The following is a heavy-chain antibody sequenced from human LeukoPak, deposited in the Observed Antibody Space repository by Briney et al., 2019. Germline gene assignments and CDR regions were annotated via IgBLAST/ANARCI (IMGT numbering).Heavy chain of an antibody. J-gene: IGHJ6*02. D-gene: IGHD2-2*01. CDR1: GFTFSSYA. V-gene: IGHV3-30-3*01. CDR3: ARDLPRYQLPYLRYYYYGMDV. Sequence: PGGSLRLSCAASGFTFSSYAMHWVRQAPGKGLEWVAVISYDGSNKYYADSVKGRFIISRDNSKNTLYLQMNSLRAEDTAVYYCARDLPRYQLPYLRYYYYGMDVWGQGTTVTVSS. CDR2: ISYDGSNK.